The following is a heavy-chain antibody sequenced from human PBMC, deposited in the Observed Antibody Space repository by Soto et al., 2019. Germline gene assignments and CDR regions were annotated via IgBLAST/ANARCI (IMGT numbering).Heavy chain of an antibody. CDR2: IYYSGST. J-gene: IGHJ5*02. CDR3: ARTVVVAATPRGFGGTGWFDP. V-gene: IGHV4-61*01. D-gene: IGHD2-15*01. CDR1: GGSVSSGSYY. Sequence: KTSETLSLTCTVSGGSVSSGSYYWSWIRQPPGKGLEWIGYIYYSGSTNYNPSLKSRVTISVDTSKDQFSLKLSSVTAADTAVYYCARTVVVAATPRGFGGTGWFDPWGQGTLVTVSS.